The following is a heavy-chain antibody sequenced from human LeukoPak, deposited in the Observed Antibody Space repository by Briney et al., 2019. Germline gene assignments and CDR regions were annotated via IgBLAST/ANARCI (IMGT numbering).Heavy chain of an antibody. Sequence: SETLSLTCTVSGYSISSGYYWGWIRPPPGKGLEWIGSIYHSGSTYYNPSLKSRVTMSVDTSKNQFSLKLSSVTAADTAVYYCARDSYDSSGYRLTFDYWGQGTLVTVSS. CDR3: ARDSYDSSGYRLTFDY. CDR2: IYHSGST. V-gene: IGHV4-38-2*02. D-gene: IGHD3-22*01. CDR1: GYSISSGYY. J-gene: IGHJ4*02.